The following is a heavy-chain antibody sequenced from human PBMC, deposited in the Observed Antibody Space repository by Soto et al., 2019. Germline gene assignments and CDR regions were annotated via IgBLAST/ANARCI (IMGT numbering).Heavy chain of an antibody. Sequence: SETLSLTCTVSGGSISSSSYYWGWIRQPPGKGLEWIGSIYYSGSTYYNPSLKSRVTISVDTSKNQFSLKLSSVTAADTAVYYCARQSIAAAGTVLYWGQGTLVMSPQ. V-gene: IGHV4-39*01. D-gene: IGHD6-13*01. J-gene: IGHJ4*02. CDR1: GGSISSSSYY. CDR3: ARQSIAAAGTVLY. CDR2: IYYSGST.